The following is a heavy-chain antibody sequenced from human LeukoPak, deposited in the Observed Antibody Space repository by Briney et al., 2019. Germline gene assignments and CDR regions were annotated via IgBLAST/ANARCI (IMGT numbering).Heavy chain of an antibody. CDR2: INHSGST. CDR3: ARGLPPTPHVIVGATLDY. D-gene: IGHD1-26*01. J-gene: IGHJ4*02. Sequence: SETLSLTCAVYGGSFSGYYWSWIRQPPGKGLEWIGEINHSGSTNYNPSLKSRVTISVDTSKNQFSLKLSSVTAADTAVYYRARGLPPTPHVIVGATLDYWGQGTLVTVSS. CDR1: GGSFSGYY. V-gene: IGHV4-34*01.